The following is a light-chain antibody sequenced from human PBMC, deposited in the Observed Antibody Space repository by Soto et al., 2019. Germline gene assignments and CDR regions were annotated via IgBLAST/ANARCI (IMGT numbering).Light chain of an antibody. CDR3: QHYGYPPWT. V-gene: IGKV3-20*01. Sequence: VLTQSPDPLSLSPGERATLSCRASQSASNQYLSWYQQRPGQPPRLLIYGVFIRANGIPDRFSGSGSGTDFPLTISTLEHEDFAMYYCQHYGYPPWTFGQWTKVEI. CDR2: GVF. CDR1: QSASNQY. J-gene: IGKJ1*01.